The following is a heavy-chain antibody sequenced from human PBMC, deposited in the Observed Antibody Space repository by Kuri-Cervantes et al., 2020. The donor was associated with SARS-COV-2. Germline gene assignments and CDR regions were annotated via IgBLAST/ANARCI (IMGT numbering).Heavy chain of an antibody. D-gene: IGHD2-15*01. CDR3: AKDQNLDVVVAPAA. CDR1: GFTFSSYA. CDR2: ISGSGGST. Sequence: GGSLRLSCAASGFTFSSYAMSWVRQAPGKGLEWVSAISGSGGSTYYADSVKGRFTISRDNSKNTLYLQMNSLRAEDTAVYYCAKDQNLDVVVAPAAWGQGSLVTVSS. J-gene: IGHJ5*02. V-gene: IGHV3-23*01.